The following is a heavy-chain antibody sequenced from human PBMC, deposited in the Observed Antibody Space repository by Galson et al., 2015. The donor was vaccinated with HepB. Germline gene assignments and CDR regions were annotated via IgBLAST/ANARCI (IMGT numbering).Heavy chain of an antibody. CDR2: LSGSGRNP. CDR1: GFTFSLYS. J-gene: IGHJ4*02. D-gene: IGHD3-9*01. Sequence: SLRLSCAASGFTFSLYSMTWVRRAPGKGLEWVSALSGSGRNPFYADSVKGRFTISRDNFENTLYQQLNSLSAEDTAVYYCETPLQHFDRLFYPINYWGQGTRVTVSS. CDR3: ETPLQHFDRLFYPINY. V-gene: IGHV3-23*01.